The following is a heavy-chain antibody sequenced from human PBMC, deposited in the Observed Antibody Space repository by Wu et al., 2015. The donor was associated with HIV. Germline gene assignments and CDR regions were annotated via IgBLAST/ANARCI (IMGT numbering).Heavy chain of an antibody. CDR2: VIPIYGTT. CDR3: ARDVVKIGGAILDY. V-gene: IGHV1-69*13. J-gene: IGHJ4*02. CDR1: GYIFSRYG. D-gene: IGHD1-26*01. Sequence: QVQLVQSATEVKKPGASVKVSCKAFGYIFSRYGLIWVRQAPGQGLEWVGRVIPIYGTTNYAPKLQGRVTITAEESMSTAYMELSSLRSDDTALYFCARDVVKIGGAILDYWGQGTLVTVSS.